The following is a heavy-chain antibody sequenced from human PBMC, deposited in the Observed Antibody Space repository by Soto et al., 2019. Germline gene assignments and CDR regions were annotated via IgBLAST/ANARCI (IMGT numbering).Heavy chain of an antibody. CDR1: GGTFSSHT. CDR3: ARPDFGDYWYFDL. V-gene: IGHV1-69*08. Sequence: QDQLVQSGAEVKKPGSSVKVSCKASGGTFSSHTFSWVRRAPGQGLEWMGRIIPALGTATYAQKFQGRVTITADESATTVYMELNSLRSEDTAVSYCARPDFGDYWYFDLWGRGTLVTVSS. CDR2: IIPALGTA. D-gene: IGHD4-17*01. J-gene: IGHJ2*01.